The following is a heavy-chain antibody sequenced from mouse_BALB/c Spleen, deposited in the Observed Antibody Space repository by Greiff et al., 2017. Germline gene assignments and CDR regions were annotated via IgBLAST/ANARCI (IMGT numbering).Heavy chain of an antibody. V-gene: IGHV1S137*01. D-gene: IGHD2-1*01. J-gene: IGHJ3*01. CDR1: GYTFTDYA. CDR3: ARDEGNFFAY. CDR2: ISTYYGDA. Sequence: VQLQQSGAELVRPGVSVKISCKGSGYTFTDYAMHWVKQSHAKSLEWIGVISTYYGDASYNQKFKGKATMTVDKSSSTAYMELARLTSEDSAIYYCARDEGNFFAYWGQGTLVTVSA.